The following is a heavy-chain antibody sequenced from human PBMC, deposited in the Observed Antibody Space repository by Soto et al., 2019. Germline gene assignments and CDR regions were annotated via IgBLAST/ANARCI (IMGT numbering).Heavy chain of an antibody. Sequence: QVQLVQSGAEVKKPGSSVKVSCKASGGTFSSYAISWVRQAPGQGLEWMGGIIPIFGTANYAQKFQGRVTITADESTSTAYMELSSLRSENTAVYFCARDRYYYGSGSYYPPSDYWGQGTLVTVSS. CDR3: ARDRYYYGSGSYYPPSDY. CDR1: GGTFSSYA. CDR2: IIPIFGTA. J-gene: IGHJ4*02. V-gene: IGHV1-69*12. D-gene: IGHD3-10*01.